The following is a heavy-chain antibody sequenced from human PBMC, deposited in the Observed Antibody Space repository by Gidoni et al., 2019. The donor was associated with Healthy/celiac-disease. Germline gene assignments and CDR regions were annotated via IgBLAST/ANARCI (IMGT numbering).Heavy chain of an antibody. V-gene: IGHV4-34*01. CDR1: GGSFRGYY. D-gene: IGHD2-15*01. CDR2: INHSGST. CDR3: ARLSQLLLDNVS. J-gene: IGHJ5*02. Sequence: QVQLQQWGAGLLKPSETLSLTCAVYGGSFRGYYWSWIRQPPGKGLEWIGEINHSGSTNYNPALKSRVTISVDTSKNQFSLKLSSVTAADTAVYYCARLSQLLLDNVSWGQGTLVTVSS.